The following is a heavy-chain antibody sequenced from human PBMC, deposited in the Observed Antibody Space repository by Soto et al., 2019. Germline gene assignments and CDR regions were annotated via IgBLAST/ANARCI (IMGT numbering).Heavy chain of an antibody. V-gene: IGHV1-24*01. CDR3: ATDLANPRSPVDY. Sequence: GASVKVSCKVSGYTLTELSMHWVRQAPGKGLEWMGGFDPGDGETIYAQKFQGRVTMTEDTSTDTAYMELSSLRSEDTAVYYCATDLANPRSPVDYWGQGTLVTVSS. D-gene: IGHD3-16*01. CDR2: FDPGDGET. CDR1: GYTLTELS. J-gene: IGHJ4*02.